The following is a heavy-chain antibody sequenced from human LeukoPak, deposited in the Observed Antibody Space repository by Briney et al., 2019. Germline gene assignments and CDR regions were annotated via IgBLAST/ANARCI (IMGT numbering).Heavy chain of an antibody. CDR2: INPETGDP. CDR3: ARDPTRGDLSVY. V-gene: IGHV1-2*02. Sequence: ASVKVSCKASGYRFTGYYIHWLRQVPGQGLEWMGWINPETGDPYYGQKFLGRVTMTRDTSISTAYMELSRLTSDDMAVYYCARDPTRGDLSVYWGQGSLVTVSP. J-gene: IGHJ4*02. D-gene: IGHD5-12*01. CDR1: GYRFTGYY.